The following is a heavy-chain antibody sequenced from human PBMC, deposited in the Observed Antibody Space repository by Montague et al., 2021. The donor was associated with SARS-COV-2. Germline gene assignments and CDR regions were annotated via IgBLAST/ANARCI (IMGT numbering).Heavy chain of an antibody. CDR1: GFTFSSYA. V-gene: IGHV3-30-3*01. Sequence: SLRLSCAASGFTFSSYAMHWVRQAPGKGLERVAVISYDGSNKYYADSVKGRFTISRDNSKNTLYLQMNSLRAEDTAVYYCARELADYGMDVWGQGTTVTVSS. J-gene: IGHJ6*02. CDR3: ARELADYGMDV. CDR2: ISYDGSNK.